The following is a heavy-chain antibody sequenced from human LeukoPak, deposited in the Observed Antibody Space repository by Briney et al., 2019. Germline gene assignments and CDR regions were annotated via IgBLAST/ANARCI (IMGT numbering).Heavy chain of an antibody. CDR1: GYTFNGYY. D-gene: IGHD3-22*01. Sequence: ASVKVSCKASGYTFNGYYMHWVRQAPGQGLEWMGWINPSSGDTNYAQKFQGRVTMTRDTSISTAYMELSRLRSDDTAVYYCARDREYYYDSSGYDYHDAFDIWGQGTMVTVSS. CDR3: ARDREYYYDSSGYDYHDAFDI. J-gene: IGHJ3*02. V-gene: IGHV1-2*02. CDR2: INPSSGDT.